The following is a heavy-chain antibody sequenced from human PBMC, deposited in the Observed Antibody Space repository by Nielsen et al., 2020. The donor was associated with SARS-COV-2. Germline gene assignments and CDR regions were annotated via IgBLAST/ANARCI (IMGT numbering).Heavy chain of an antibody. J-gene: IGHJ1*01. V-gene: IGHV3-7*03. CDR2: IKQDGSEK. CDR1: GFTFSSYW. Sequence: GESLKISCAASGFTFSSYWMSWVRQAPGRGLEWVANIKQDGSEKYYVDSVKGRFTISRDNAKNSLYLQMNSLRAEDTAVYYCASGGFQHWGQGTLVTVSS. D-gene: IGHD3-3*01. CDR3: ASGGFQH.